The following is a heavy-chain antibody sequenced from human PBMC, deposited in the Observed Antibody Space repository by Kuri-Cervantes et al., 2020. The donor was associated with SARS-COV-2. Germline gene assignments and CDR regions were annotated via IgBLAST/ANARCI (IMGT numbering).Heavy chain of an antibody. CDR1: GYTLSNYG. CDR3: ARGPADYSSGWTDY. D-gene: IGHD6-19*01. V-gene: IGHV1-18*04. CDR2: ISGYIGFT. Sequence: ASVKVSFKGFGYTLSNYGINWVRQAPGQGLEWMGWISGYIGFTNYVPRLQGRVTMTTDTSTTTAYMELRRLTSDDTAVYFCARGPADYSSGWTDYWGQGTLVTVSS. J-gene: IGHJ4*02.